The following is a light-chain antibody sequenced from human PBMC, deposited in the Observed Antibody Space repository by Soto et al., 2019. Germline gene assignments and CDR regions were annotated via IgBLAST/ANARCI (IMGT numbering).Light chain of an antibody. CDR2: GAS. J-gene: IGKJ5*01. CDR3: QQYGNSPIT. Sequence: EIVLTQSPGTLSLSPGEEATLSCRASQSVSSSYLTWYQQKPGQAPRLLIYGASSRATGIPDRFSGSGSGTDFTLTISRLEPEDFAVYYCQQYGNSPITFGQGTRLEIK. V-gene: IGKV3-20*01. CDR1: QSVSSSY.